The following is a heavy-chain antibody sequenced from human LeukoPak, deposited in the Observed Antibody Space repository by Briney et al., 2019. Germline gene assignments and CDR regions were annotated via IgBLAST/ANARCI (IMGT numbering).Heavy chain of an antibody. Sequence: SETLSLTCTVSGVSLSSYYWSWIRQPPGKGLEWIGDIYSSGGTTYNPSLKGRVAISVDTSKNQFSLMLNSVTAADTAVYYCARVDSSGYYLDYWGQGTLVTVSS. CDR3: ARVDSSGYYLDY. V-gene: IGHV4-59*01. D-gene: IGHD3-22*01. CDR2: IYSSGGT. J-gene: IGHJ4*02. CDR1: GVSLSSYY.